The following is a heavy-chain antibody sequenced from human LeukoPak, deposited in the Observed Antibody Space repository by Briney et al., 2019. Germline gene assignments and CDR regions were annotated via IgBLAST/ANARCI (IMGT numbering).Heavy chain of an antibody. CDR1: GFTFSSYG. Sequence: GGSLRLSCVGSGFTFSSYGIHWVRQLPGKGPEWVAIISYDGSSEFYADSVKGRFKISRDNSKNTLHLQMNSLRAEDTAVYYCARGDPYSSGWFDAFDIWGQGTMVTVSS. D-gene: IGHD6-19*01. V-gene: IGHV3-30*03. CDR3: ARGDPYSSGWFDAFDI. CDR2: ISYDGSSE. J-gene: IGHJ3*02.